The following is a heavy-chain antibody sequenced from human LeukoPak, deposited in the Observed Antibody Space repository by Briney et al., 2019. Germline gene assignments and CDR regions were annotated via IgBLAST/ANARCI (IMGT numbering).Heavy chain of an antibody. CDR1: GYSISSGYY. V-gene: IGHV4-38-2*01. D-gene: IGHD1-1*01. CDR2: IYHSGRT. Sequence: SETLSLTCVISGYSISSGYYWGWIRQPPGKGLEWIGSIYHSGRTYYNPSLMGRVTLSVDTSKNQFSLRLSSVTAADTAVYYCARSQGNEGMGYWGQGTLVTVSS. J-gene: IGHJ4*02. CDR3: ARSQGNEGMGY.